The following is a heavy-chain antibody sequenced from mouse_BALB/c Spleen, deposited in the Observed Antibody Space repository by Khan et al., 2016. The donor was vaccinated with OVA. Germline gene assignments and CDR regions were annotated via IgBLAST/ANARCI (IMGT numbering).Heavy chain of an antibody. CDR3: TRGDPGSFDY. D-gene: IGHD2-13*01. J-gene: IGHJ2*01. CDR2: IYTSDSYT. CDR1: GYTFTNHW. Sequence: QVQLQQPGAELVRPGASVKLSCQASGYTFTNHWINWVKQRPGQGLEWIGNIYTSDSYTNYNHQFKDKATLTVDKSYSEAYMQLSSPTSEDSAVYYCTRGDPGSFDYWGQGTTLTVSS. V-gene: IGHV1-69*02.